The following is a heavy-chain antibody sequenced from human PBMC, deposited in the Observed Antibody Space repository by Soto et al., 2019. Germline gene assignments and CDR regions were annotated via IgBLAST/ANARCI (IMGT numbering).Heavy chain of an antibody. D-gene: IGHD3-10*01. J-gene: IGHJ5*02. CDR3: ARGGVLVLLPPNWFDP. CDR2: INHSGST. V-gene: IGHV4-34*01. CDR1: GGSFSGYY. Sequence: SETLSLTCAVYGGSFSGYYWSWIRQPPGKGLEWIGEINHSGSTNYNPSLKSRVTISVDTSKSQFSLKLSSVTAADTAVYYCARGGVLVLLPPNWFDPWGQGTLVTVSS.